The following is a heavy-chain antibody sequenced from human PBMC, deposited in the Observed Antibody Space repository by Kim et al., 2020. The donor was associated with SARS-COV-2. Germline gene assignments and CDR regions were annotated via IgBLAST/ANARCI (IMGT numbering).Heavy chain of an antibody. D-gene: IGHD3-22*01. Sequence: PYLKNHVTKSIDTSKNQFSLKLSSVTAADAAVYYCARGPVVVVIGAFDIWGQGTMVTVSS. J-gene: IGHJ3*02. CDR3: ARGPVVVVIGAFDI. V-gene: IGHV4-30-2*05.